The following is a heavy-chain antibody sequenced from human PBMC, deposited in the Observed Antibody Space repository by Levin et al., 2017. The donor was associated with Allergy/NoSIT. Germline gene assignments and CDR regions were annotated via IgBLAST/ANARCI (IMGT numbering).Heavy chain of an antibody. V-gene: IGHV3-33*01. Sequence: GESLKISCAASGFTFSSYGMHWVRQAPGKGLEWVAVIWYDGSNKYYADSVKGRFTISRDNSKNTLYLQMNSLRAEDTAVYYCARDVHPYVWGSYGYFDYWGQGTLVTVSS. J-gene: IGHJ4*02. CDR2: IWYDGSNK. CDR1: GFTFSSYG. D-gene: IGHD3-16*01. CDR3: ARDVHPYVWGSYGYFDY.